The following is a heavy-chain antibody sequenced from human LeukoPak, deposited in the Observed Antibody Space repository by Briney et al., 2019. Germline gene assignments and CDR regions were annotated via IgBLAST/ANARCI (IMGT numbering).Heavy chain of an antibody. CDR1: GFTSSSYW. J-gene: IGHJ6*02. V-gene: IGHV3-74*01. D-gene: IGHD5-12*01. CDR2: INSDGNST. CDR3: ARDYIVATKGGYYYGMDV. Sequence: GGSLRLSCAASGFTSSSYWMHWVRQAPGKGLVWVSRINSDGNSTSYADSVKGRFTISRDNAKNTLYLQMNSLRAEDTAVYYCARDYIVATKGGYYYGMDVWGQGTTVTVSS.